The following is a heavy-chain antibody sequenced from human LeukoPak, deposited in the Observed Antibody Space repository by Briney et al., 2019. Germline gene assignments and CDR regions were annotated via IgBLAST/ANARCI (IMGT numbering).Heavy chain of an antibody. Sequence: GASVKVSCKASGRTFSSYATSWVRQAPGQGLEWMGGIIPIFGTANYAQKLQGRVTMTTDTSTSTAYMELRSLRSDDTAVYYCARDVYPVYYGSGIYFDYWGQGTLVTVSS. CDR1: GRTFSSYA. CDR3: ARDVYPVYYGSGIYFDY. D-gene: IGHD3-10*01. CDR2: IIPIFGTA. J-gene: IGHJ4*02. V-gene: IGHV1-69*05.